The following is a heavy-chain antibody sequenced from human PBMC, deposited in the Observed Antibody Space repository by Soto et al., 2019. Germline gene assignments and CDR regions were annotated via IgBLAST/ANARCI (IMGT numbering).Heavy chain of an antibody. CDR3: SSVGGWPHRYFDL. V-gene: IGHV5-51*01. Sequence: GESLKISCKGSGYTFTNYWIGWVRQMPGKGLEWMGIIYPGDSNTKYTPSFQGQVTISADKSINTAYLQWSTLKASDTAMYYCSSVGGWPHRYFDLWSRGTLVTVSS. D-gene: IGHD6-19*01. CDR1: GYTFTNYW. J-gene: IGHJ2*01. CDR2: IYPGDSNT.